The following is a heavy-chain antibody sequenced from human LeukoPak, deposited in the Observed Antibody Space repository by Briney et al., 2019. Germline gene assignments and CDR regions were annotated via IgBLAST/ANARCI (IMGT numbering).Heavy chain of an antibody. CDR1: GGSIGTSNFY. V-gene: IGHV4-39*01. CDR2: IYYSGST. J-gene: IGHJ4*02. CDR3: ATYYDSSGYMDFDY. Sequence: KPSETLSLTCTVSGGSIGTSNFYWGWIRQPPGKGLEWIGNIYYSGSTYYNPSLKSRVTISVDTSKNQFSLKLSYVTAADTAVYYCATYYDSSGYMDFDYWGQGTLVTVSS. D-gene: IGHD3-22*01.